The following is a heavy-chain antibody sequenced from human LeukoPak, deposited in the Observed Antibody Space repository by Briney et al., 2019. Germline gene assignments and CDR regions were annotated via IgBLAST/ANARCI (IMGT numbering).Heavy chain of an antibody. D-gene: IGHD6-19*01. CDR2: ISGSGGNT. CDR1: GFTFSNYA. V-gene: IGHV3-23*01. J-gene: IGHJ4*02. Sequence: QAGGSLRLSCAASGFTFSNYAMSWVRQAPGKGLEWVSAISGSGGNTYHADSVKGRFTISRDNSKNTLYLQVSSLRAEDTAVYYCAKDRSGWYVWDFWGQGTLVTVSS. CDR3: AKDRSGWYVWDF.